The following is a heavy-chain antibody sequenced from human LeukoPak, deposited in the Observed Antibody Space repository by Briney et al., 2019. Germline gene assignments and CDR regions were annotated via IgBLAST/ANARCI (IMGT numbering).Heavy chain of an antibody. CDR3: ARPDGSGDY. CDR2: IYPGESDT. D-gene: IGHD5-24*01. Sequence: GESLKISSKGSGYSFTSYWIGWVRPVPGKGRDGMECIYPGESDTRYSPPFQGQVPISADKSISTAYPQWSSLKASDTAMYYCARPDGSGDYWGQGTLVTVSS. CDR1: GYSFTSYW. J-gene: IGHJ4*02. V-gene: IGHV5-51*01.